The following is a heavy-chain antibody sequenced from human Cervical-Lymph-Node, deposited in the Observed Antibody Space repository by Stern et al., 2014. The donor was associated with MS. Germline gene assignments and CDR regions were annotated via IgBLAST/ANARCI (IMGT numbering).Heavy chain of an antibody. J-gene: IGHJ6*02. Sequence: QVTLKESGPSLVRPTQTVTLTCTVSGVSLSADGVGVGWIRQAPGKALEWLGLIYWDDDDRYSQSLKNRLAIRKDTSKNQVVLTMTDMDPEDTGTYYCAHSFGSVSGTYSGLDVWGQGTTVTVS. CDR1: GVSLSADGVG. CDR3: AHSFGSVSGTYSGLDV. CDR2: IYWDDDD. D-gene: IGHD1-7*01. V-gene: IGHV2-5*02.